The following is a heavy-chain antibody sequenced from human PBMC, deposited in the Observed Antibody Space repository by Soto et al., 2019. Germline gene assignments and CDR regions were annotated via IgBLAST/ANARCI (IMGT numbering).Heavy chain of an antibody. Sequence: GGSLRLSCAASGFTFSSYGMHWVRQAPGKGLEWVAVISYDGSNKYYADSVKGRFTISRDNSKNTLYLQMNSLRAEDTAVYYCAKEDVTFGVYYYYYMDVWGKGTTVTVSS. CDR1: GFTFSSYG. CDR2: ISYDGSNK. J-gene: IGHJ6*03. V-gene: IGHV3-30*18. D-gene: IGHD3-16*01. CDR3: AKEDVTFGVYYYYYMDV.